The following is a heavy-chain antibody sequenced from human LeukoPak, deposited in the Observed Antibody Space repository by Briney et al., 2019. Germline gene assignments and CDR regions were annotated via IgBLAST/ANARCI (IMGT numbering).Heavy chain of an antibody. CDR1: GGSISSGGYS. D-gene: IGHD3-10*01. CDR3: ARGKVWGYYYGSGSPFDY. Sequence: TLSLTCAVSGGSISSGGYSWSWLRQPPGKGLEWIGYIYHSGSTYYNPSLKSRVTISVDRSKNQFSLKLSSVTAADTAVYYCARGKVWGYYYGSGSPFDYWGQGTLVTVSS. V-gene: IGHV4-30-2*01. CDR2: IYHSGST. J-gene: IGHJ4*02.